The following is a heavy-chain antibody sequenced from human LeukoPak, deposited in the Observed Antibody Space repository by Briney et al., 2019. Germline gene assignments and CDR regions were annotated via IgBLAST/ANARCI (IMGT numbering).Heavy chain of an antibody. V-gene: IGHV4-34*01. CDR3: ARMYSSSWYHFDY. J-gene: IGHJ4*02. D-gene: IGHD6-13*01. CDR1: GGFISSYY. Sequence: SETLSLTCTVSGGFISSYYWSWIRQPPGKGLEWIGEINHSGSTNYNPSLKSRVTISVDTSKNQFSLKLSSVTAADTAVYYCARMYSSSWYHFDYWGQGTLVTVSS. CDR2: INHSGST.